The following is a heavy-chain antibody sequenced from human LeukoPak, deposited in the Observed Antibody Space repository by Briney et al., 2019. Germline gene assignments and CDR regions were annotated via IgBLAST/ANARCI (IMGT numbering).Heavy chain of an antibody. CDR3: ARGKGAAVLRYFDWLSYFDY. V-gene: IGHV1-2*06. J-gene: IGHJ4*02. Sequence: GASVKVSCKASGYTFTGYYMHWVRQAPGQGLEWMGRINPNSGGTNYAQKFQGRVTMTRDTSISTAYMELSRLRSDDTAVYYCARGKGAAVLRYFDWLSYFDYWGQGTLVTVSS. D-gene: IGHD3-9*01. CDR1: GYTFTGYY. CDR2: INPNSGGT.